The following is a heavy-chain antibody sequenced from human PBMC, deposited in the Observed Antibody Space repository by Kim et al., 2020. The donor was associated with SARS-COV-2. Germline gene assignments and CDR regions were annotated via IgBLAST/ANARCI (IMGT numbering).Heavy chain of an antibody. J-gene: IGHJ4*02. V-gene: IGHV3-30*18. Sequence: GVSLRLSCAASGFTFSSYGMHWVRQAPGKGLEWVAVISYDGSNKYYADSVKGRFTISRDNSKNTLYLQMNSLRAEDTAVYYCAKDQSGWYKGLYWGQGTLVTVSS. CDR1: GFTFSSYG. CDR3: AKDQSGWYKGLY. CDR2: ISYDGSNK. D-gene: IGHD6-19*01.